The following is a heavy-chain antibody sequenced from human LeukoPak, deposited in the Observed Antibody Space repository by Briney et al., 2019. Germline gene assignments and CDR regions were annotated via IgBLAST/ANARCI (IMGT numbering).Heavy chain of an antibody. CDR3: AREVWFGELSERTLDY. Sequence: EASVKVSCKASGYTFTSYGISWVRQAPGQGLEWMGWISAYNGNTNYAQKLQGRVTMTTDTSTSTAYMELRSLRSDDTAVYYCAREVWFGELSERTLDYWGQGTLVTVSS. CDR2: ISAYNGNT. J-gene: IGHJ4*02. D-gene: IGHD3-10*01. V-gene: IGHV1-18*01. CDR1: GYTFTSYG.